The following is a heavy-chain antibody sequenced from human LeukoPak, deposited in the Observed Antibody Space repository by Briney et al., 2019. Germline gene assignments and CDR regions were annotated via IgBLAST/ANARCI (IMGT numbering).Heavy chain of an antibody. CDR3: ARDLTTYSPDVVY. Sequence: ASVKVSCKTSGYTFTSYYMHWPRQAPGQGLEWMGWINPNNGATHYAQKFQGRVTLTRDTSISTVYMELSRLTSDDTAVYYCARDLTTYSPDVVYWGLGTLVTVSS. CDR2: INPNNGAT. CDR1: GYTFTSYY. J-gene: IGHJ4*02. D-gene: IGHD1-26*01. V-gene: IGHV1-2*02.